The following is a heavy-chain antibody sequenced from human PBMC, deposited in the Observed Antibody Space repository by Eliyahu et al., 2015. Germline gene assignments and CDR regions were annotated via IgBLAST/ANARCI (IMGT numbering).Heavy chain of an antibody. CDR3: AKSYCTTCYDPYLYYYMDV. V-gene: IGHV3-23*04. CDR1: GFTFSSYA. CDR2: ISGSGGST. J-gene: IGHJ6*03. Sequence: EVHLVESGGGLVQPGGSLRLSCAASGFTFSSYAISWVRQAPGKGLEWVSGISGSGGSTYYADSVKGRFTISRDNSKNTLYLQMNSLRAEDTAVYYCAKSYCTTCYDPYLYYYMDVWGKGTTVTVSS. D-gene: IGHD2-2*01.